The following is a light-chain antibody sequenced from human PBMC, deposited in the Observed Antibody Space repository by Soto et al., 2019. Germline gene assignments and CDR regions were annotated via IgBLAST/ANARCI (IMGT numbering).Light chain of an antibody. CDR2: DAS. CDR3: QQYNNWPMYT. CDR1: QTVRNNY. J-gene: IGKJ2*01. V-gene: IGKV3-20*01. Sequence: EFVLTQSPGTLSLSPGERATLSCRASQTVRNNYLAWYQQKPGQAPRLLIYDASSRATGIPDRFSGGGSGTDFTLTISRLEPEDFAVYYCQQYNNWPMYTFAQGTKLEIK.